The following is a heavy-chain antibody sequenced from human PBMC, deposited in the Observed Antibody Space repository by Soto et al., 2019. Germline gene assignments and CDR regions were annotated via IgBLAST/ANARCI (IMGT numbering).Heavy chain of an antibody. J-gene: IGHJ4*02. V-gene: IGHV3-23*01. CDR1: GVTFSSYA. D-gene: IGHD3-3*01. Sequence: XGSLRLSCAASGVTFSSYAMSWVRQAPGKGLEWVSAISGSGGSTYYADSVKGRFTISRDNSKNTLYLQMNSLRAEDTAVYYCAKGRFSVFEYWGQGPLVTVSS. CDR3: AKGRFSVFEY. CDR2: ISGSGGST.